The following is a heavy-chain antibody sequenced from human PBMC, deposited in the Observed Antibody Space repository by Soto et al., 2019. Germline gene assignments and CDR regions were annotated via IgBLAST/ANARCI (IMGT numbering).Heavy chain of an antibody. D-gene: IGHD2-21*01. CDR2: IIPIFGTA. V-gene: IGHV1-69*01. CDR1: GGTFSSYA. J-gene: IGHJ2*01. CDR3: ARGAGQYCGGDCYRYFDL. Sequence: QVQLVQSGADVKKPGSSVKVYCKASGGTFSSYAISWVRQAPGQGLEWMGGIIPIFGTANYAQKFQGRVTITADESTSTAYMELSSLRSEDTAVYYCARGAGQYCGGDCYRYFDLLGRGTLVTVSS.